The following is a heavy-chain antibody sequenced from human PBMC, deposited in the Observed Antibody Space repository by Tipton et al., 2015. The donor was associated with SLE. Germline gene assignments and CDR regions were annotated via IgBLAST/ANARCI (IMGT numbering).Heavy chain of an antibody. J-gene: IGHJ4*02. V-gene: IGHV3-21*01. D-gene: IGHD3-22*01. CDR3: ARDYYDSSGYWRIRYYFDY. Sequence: SLRLSCAASGFTFSSYSMNWVRQAPGKGLEWVSSISSSSSYIYYADSVKGRFTISRDNAKNSLYLQMNSLRAEDTAVYYCARDYYDSSGYWRIRYYFDYWGQGTLVTVSS. CDR1: GFTFSSYS. CDR2: ISSSSSYI.